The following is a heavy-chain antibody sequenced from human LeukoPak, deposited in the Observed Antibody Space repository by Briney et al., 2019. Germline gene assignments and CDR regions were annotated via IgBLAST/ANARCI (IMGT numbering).Heavy chain of an antibody. D-gene: IGHD5-24*01. CDR2: INPNSGGT. J-gene: IGHJ4*02. CDR3: ARAFPVEMATIEDY. CDR1: GYTFTGYY. V-gene: IGHV1-2*02. Sequence: ASVKVSCKASGYTFTGYYMHWVRQAPGQGFEWMGWINPNSGGTNYAQKFQGRVTMTRDTSISTAYMELSRLRSDDTAVYYCARAFPVEMATIEDYWGQGTLVTVSS.